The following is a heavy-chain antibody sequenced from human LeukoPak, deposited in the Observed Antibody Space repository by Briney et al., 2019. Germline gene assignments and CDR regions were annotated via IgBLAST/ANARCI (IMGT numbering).Heavy chain of an antibody. Sequence: GGSLRLSCAASELTLSSNYMSWIRQAPGRGLEWVSFIYSGGSTYYADSVRGRFIISKDNSKNTLYLQMNSLRAEDTAVYYCARRAGSYSRSYDYWGQGTLVTVSS. CDR1: ELTLSSNY. J-gene: IGHJ4*02. D-gene: IGHD2-15*01. CDR2: IYSGGST. CDR3: ARRAGSYSRSYDY. V-gene: IGHV3-53*01.